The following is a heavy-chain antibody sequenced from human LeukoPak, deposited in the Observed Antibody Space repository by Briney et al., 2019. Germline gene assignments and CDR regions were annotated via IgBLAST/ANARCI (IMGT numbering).Heavy chain of an antibody. V-gene: IGHV4-30-4*08. CDR2: IYYSGST. CDR1: GGSISSSSYY. J-gene: IGHJ3*02. CDR3: ARVNNWNDAGAFDI. Sequence: PSETLSLTCTVSGGSISSSSYYWGWIRQPPGKGLEWIGYIYYSGSTYYNPSLKSRVTISVDTSKNQFSLKLSSVTAADTAVYYCARVNNWNDAGAFDIWGQGTMVTVSS. D-gene: IGHD1-1*01.